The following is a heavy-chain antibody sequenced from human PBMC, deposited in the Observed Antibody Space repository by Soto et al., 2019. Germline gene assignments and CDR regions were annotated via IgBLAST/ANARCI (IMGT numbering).Heavy chain of an antibody. CDR2: ISYDGSNK. J-gene: IGHJ6*02. V-gene: IGHV3-30*18. CDR3: AKQKWELTPGGMDV. CDR1: GFTFSSYA. D-gene: IGHD1-26*01. Sequence: GGSLRLSCAASGFTFSSYAMHWVRQAPGKGLEWVAVISYDGSNKYYADSVKGRFTISRDNSKNTLYLQMNSLRAEDTAVYYCAKQKWELTPGGMDVWGQGTTVTVS.